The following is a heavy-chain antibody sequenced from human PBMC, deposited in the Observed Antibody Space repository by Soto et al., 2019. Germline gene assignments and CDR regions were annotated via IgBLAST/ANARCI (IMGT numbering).Heavy chain of an antibody. V-gene: IGHV3-74*01. D-gene: IGHD3-3*01. Sequence: PGGSLILSCAAAGFPFSSYAMSWVRQAPGKGLEWVSRIKSDGSSTNYADSVKGRFTISRDNAKNTLYLQMNSLRVEDTAVYYCARGRYDFWSGSTKHIDYWGQGTLVTVSS. CDR2: IKSDGSST. J-gene: IGHJ4*02. CDR3: ARGRYDFWSGSTKHIDY. CDR1: GFPFSSYA.